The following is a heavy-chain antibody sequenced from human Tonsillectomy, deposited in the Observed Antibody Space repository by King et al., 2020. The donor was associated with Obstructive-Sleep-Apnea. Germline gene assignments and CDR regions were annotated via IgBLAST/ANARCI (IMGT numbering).Heavy chain of an antibody. CDR1: GFTFSNAW. CDR3: TTYIMITFGGVIVTDY. CDR2: IKSKTDGGTT. D-gene: IGHD3-16*02. V-gene: IGHV3-15*01. Sequence: VQLVESGGGLVKPGGSLRLSCAASGFTFSNAWMSWVRQAPGKGLEWVGRIKSKTDGGTTDYAAPVKGRFTISRDDSTNTLYLQMNSLKTEDTAVYYCTTYIMITFGGVIVTDYWGQGTLVTVSS. J-gene: IGHJ4*02.